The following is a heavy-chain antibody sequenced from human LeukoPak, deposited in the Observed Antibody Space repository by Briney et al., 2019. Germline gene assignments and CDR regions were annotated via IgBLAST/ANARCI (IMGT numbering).Heavy chain of an antibody. D-gene: IGHD1-26*01. V-gene: IGHV1-8*02. J-gene: IGHJ6*03. CDR1: GYTFTSYD. CDR2: MNPNSGNT. Sequence: EASVKVSCKASGYTFTSYDINWVRQATGQGLEWMGWMNPNSGNTGYAQKFQGRVTMTRNTSISTAYMELSSLRSEDTAVYYCARAPEWGKANYYYYMDVWGKGTTVTVSS. CDR3: ARAPEWGKANYYYYMDV.